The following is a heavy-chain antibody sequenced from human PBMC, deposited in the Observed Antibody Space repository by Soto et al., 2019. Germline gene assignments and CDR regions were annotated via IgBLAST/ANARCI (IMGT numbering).Heavy chain of an antibody. CDR1: GYSFTSYW. Sequence: PGESLKISCKGSGYSFTSYWISWVRQMPVKGLEWMGRIDPSDSYTNYSPSFQGHVTISADKSISTAYLQWSSLKASDTAMYYCARRDKYYYDSSGYYYSIYYYGMDDWGQGTLVTVSS. J-gene: IGHJ4*02. D-gene: IGHD3-22*01. CDR2: IDPSDSYT. CDR3: ARRDKYYYDSSGYYYSIYYYGMDD. V-gene: IGHV5-10-1*01.